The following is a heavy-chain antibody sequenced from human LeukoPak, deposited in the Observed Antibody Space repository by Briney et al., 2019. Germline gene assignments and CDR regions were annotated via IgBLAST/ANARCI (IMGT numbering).Heavy chain of an antibody. CDR1: GYTFTGYY. D-gene: IGHD3-16*01. CDR2: ISAYNGNT. CDR3: ARGLWDDRPKYNWFDP. V-gene: IGHV1-18*04. Sequence: ASVKVSCKASGYTFTGYYMHWVRQAPGRGLEWMGWISAYNGNTNYAQKLQGRVTMTTDTSTSTAYMELRSLRSDDTAVYYCARGLWDDRPKYNWFDPWGQGTLVTVSS. J-gene: IGHJ5*02.